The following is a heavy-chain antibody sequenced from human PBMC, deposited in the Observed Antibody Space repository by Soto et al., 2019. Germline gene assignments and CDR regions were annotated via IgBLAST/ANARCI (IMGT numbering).Heavy chain of an antibody. Sequence: SETLSLTCTVSGGSISSSSYYWGWIRQPPGKGLEWIGSIYYSGSTYYNPSLKSRVTISVDTSKNQFSLKLSSVTAADTAVYYCARRSVGWLRFPASFGNAFDIWGQGTMVTVSS. V-gene: IGHV4-39*01. J-gene: IGHJ3*02. CDR3: ARRSVGWLRFPASFGNAFDI. CDR1: GGSISSSSYY. D-gene: IGHD5-12*01. CDR2: IYYSGST.